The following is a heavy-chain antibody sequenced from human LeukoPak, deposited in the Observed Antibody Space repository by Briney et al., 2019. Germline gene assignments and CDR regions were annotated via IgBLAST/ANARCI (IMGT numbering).Heavy chain of an antibody. CDR2: ISSSGSTI. J-gene: IGHJ6*02. CDR3: ARHEYYGMDV. CDR1: GFTFSDYY. V-gene: IGHV3-11*01. Sequence: PGASLRLSCPASGFTFSDYYMSWIRQAPGRGLEWVSYISSSGSTIYYADSVKGRFTISRDNAKNSLYLQMNSLRAEDTAVNYCARHEYYGMDVWGQGTTVTVSS.